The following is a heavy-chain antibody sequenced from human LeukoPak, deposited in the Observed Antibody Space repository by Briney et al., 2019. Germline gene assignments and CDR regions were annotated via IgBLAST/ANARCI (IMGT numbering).Heavy chain of an antibody. CDR1: GVSVSSGSYY. D-gene: IGHD3-10*02. V-gene: IGHV4-61*01. CDR3: ARLCWGNQLAGFDS. CDR2: IYYSGST. J-gene: IGHJ4*02. Sequence: SETLSLTCTVSGVSVSSGSYYWSWIRQPPGKGLEWIGYIYYSGSTNYNPSLKSRVTISVDTSKNQFSLKLSSVTAADTAVYYCARLCWGNQLAGFDSWGQGTLVTVSS.